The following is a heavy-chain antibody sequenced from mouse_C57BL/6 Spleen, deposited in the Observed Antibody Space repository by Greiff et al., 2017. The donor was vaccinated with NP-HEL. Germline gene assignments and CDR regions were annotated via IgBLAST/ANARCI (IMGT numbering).Heavy chain of an antibody. D-gene: IGHD2-4*01. J-gene: IGHJ4*01. V-gene: IGHV1-62-2*01. CDR1: GYTFTEYA. CDR3: ARHEPYDYDGNAMDY. Sequence: VQVVESGAELVKPGASVKLSCKASGYTFTEYAIHWVQQRPGQGLEWIGWFYPGGGCIYYNEKFKDQATLSGDKSSSTDYMEIRRLTSEDSAVYFCARHEPYDYDGNAMDYWGQGTSVTVSS. CDR2: FYPGGGCI.